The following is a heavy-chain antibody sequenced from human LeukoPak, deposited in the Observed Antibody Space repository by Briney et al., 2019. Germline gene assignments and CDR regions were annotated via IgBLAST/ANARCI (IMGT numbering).Heavy chain of an antibody. J-gene: IGHJ4*02. CDR3: ARVQTTVTTLDY. Sequence: PGGPLRLSCAASGFTFSSYEMNWVRQAPGKGLEWVSYISSSGSTRYYADSVKGRFTISRDNAKNSLYLQMNSLRAEDTAVYYCARVQTTVTTLDYWGQGTLVTVSS. D-gene: IGHD4-17*01. CDR1: GFTFSSYE. V-gene: IGHV3-48*03. CDR2: ISSSGSTR.